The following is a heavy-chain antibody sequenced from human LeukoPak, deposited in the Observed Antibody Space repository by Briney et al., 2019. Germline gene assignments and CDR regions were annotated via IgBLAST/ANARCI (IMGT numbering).Heavy chain of an antibody. J-gene: IGHJ3*02. CDR1: GDSINSGSYY. V-gene: IGHV4-61*02. D-gene: IGHD1-26*01. CDR3: ASPYSGSPAVFVI. CDR2: IYTSGST. Sequence: ASQTLSLTCTVSGDSINSGSYYWSWLRQPAGKGLEWIGRIYTSGSTNYNPSLKSRVTISVDTSKNQFSLKLSSVTAADTAVYYCASPYSGSPAVFVIWGQGTMVTVS.